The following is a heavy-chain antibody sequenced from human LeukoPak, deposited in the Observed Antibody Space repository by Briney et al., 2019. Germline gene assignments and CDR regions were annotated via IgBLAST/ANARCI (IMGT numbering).Heavy chain of an antibody. J-gene: IGHJ3*02. V-gene: IGHV1-69*13. D-gene: IGHD1-26*01. CDR3: ARSWELLAAFDI. CDR2: IIPIFGTA. CDR1: GGTFTSYA. Sequence: GASVTVSCKASGGTFTSYAISWVRQAPGQGLEWMGGIIPIFGTANYAQKFQGRVTITADESTSTAYMELSSLRSEDTAVYYCARSWELLAAFDIWGQGTMVTVSS.